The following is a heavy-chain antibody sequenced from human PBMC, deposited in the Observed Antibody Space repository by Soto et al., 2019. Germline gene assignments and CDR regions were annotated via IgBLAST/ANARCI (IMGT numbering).Heavy chain of an antibody. CDR3: ARDYYYGSSGYHDYGMDA. J-gene: IGHJ6*02. D-gene: IGHD3-22*01. Sequence: ASVKVSCKASGYTFTSYGISWVRQAPGQGLERMSWISAYNGNTNSAQKLQSSVTMTTDTATSTAYMELRRLRSDAKAVYYCARDYYYGSSGYHDYGMDAWGQGATVTVSS. V-gene: IGHV1-18*01. CDR2: ISAYNGNT. CDR1: GYTFTSYG.